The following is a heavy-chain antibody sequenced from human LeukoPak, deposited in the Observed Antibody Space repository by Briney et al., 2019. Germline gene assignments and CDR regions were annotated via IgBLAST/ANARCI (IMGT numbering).Heavy chain of an antibody. D-gene: IGHD4-17*01. CDR3: ARDENGDFSFDY. CDR2: ISSSGSSI. J-gene: IGHJ4*02. Sequence: GGSLRLSCAASGFTFSSYEMNWVRQAPWKGLEWVSYISSSGSSIYYADSVKGRFTISRDNAKNSLYLQMNSLRAEDTAIYYCARDENGDFSFDYWGQGTLVTVSS. V-gene: IGHV3-48*03. CDR1: GFTFSSYE.